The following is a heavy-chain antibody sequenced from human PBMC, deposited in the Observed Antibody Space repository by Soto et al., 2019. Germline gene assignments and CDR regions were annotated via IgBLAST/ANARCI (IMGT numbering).Heavy chain of an antibody. CDR2: ISGIGGET. V-gene: IGHV3-23*01. Sequence: GGSLRLSCAASGITFSNYALTWVRQAPGKGLEWVSTISGIGGETYYIDSVKGRFTISRDNSKNTLYLQMISLRVEDTAMYYCGTQGRTGWEYFQNWGQGTLVTVSS. CDR3: GTQGRTGWEYFQN. J-gene: IGHJ1*01. CDR1: GITFSNYA. D-gene: IGHD1-1*01.